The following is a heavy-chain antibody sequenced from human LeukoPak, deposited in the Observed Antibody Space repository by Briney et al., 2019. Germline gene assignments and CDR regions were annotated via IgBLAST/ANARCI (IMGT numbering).Heavy chain of an antibody. J-gene: IGHJ4*02. CDR3: AGMRLTTPTVRPLDY. Sequence: SETLSLTCTVSGGSMSTSFWTWIRQPPGKGLEWIGFIYYTGSTNYNPSLKSRVTISVDTSKNQFSLKLSSVTAADTAVYYLAGMRLTTPTVRPLDYWGQGTLVTVSS. CDR1: GGSMSTSF. CDR2: IYYTGST. D-gene: IGHD1/OR15-1a*01. V-gene: IGHV4-59*01.